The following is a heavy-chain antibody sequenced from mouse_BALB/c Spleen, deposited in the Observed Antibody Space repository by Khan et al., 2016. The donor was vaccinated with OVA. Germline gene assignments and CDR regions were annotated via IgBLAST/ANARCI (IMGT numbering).Heavy chain of an antibody. J-gene: IGHJ4*01. V-gene: IGHV1S56*01. Sequence: QVQLQQSGPELVKPGASVRISCKASGYTFTSYYIHWVKQRPGQGLEWIGWIYPGNVNTDCNEKFQGKATLTAAQSSSTAYMKLSNLHSEDSSVYYCARWASNHPSYTMDYCGQGTSVTVSS. D-gene: IGHD2-5*01. CDR3: ARWASNHPSYTMDY. CDR1: GYTFTSYY. CDR2: IYPGNVNT.